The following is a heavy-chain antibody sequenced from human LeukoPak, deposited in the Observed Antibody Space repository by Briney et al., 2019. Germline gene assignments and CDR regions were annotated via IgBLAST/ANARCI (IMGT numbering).Heavy chain of an antibody. D-gene: IGHD3-10*01. Sequence: GGSLRLSCAASGFTFSTYSMNWVRQAPGKGLEWVSSIGSSSNYIYYGDSVKGRFTISRDNAKNSLYLQMNSLRAEDTAVYYCARRGCGSGSWGAFDIWGQGTMVTVSS. CDR2: IGSSSNYI. CDR3: ARRGCGSGSWGAFDI. J-gene: IGHJ3*02. V-gene: IGHV3-21*01. CDR1: GFTFSTYS.